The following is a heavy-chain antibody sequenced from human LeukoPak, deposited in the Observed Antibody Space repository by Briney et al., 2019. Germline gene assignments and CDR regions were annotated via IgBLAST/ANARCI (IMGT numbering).Heavy chain of an antibody. CDR2: INHSGST. V-gene: IGHV4-34*01. CDR1: GGSFSGYY. Sequence: ASETLSLTCAVYGGSFSGYYWSWIRQPPGKGLEWIGEINHSGSTNYNPSLKSRVTISVDTSKNQFSLKLSSVTAADTAVYYCTRTDSGTWSFYWGQGTLVTVSS. D-gene: IGHD6-13*01. CDR3: TRTDSGTWSFY. J-gene: IGHJ4*02.